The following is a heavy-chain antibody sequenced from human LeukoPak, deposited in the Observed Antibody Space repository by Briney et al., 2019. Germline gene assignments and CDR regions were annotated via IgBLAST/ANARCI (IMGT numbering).Heavy chain of an antibody. V-gene: IGHV4-59*01. J-gene: IGHJ3*02. Sequence: SETLSLTCTVSGGSISSYYWSWIRQPPGKGLEWIGYIYYSGSTNHNPSLKSRVTISVDTSKNQFSLKLSSVTAADTAVYYCASETRGDAFDIWGQGTMVTVSS. D-gene: IGHD4-11*01. CDR3: ASETRGDAFDI. CDR2: IYYSGST. CDR1: GGSISSYY.